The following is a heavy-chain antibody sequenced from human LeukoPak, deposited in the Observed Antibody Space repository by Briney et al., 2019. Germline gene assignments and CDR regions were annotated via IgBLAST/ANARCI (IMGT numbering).Heavy chain of an antibody. V-gene: IGHV4-59*08. D-gene: IGHD3-16*01. Sequence: PSETLSLTCTVSGGSISSYYWSWIRQPPGKGLEWIGYIYYSGSTNYNPSLKSRVTISVDTSKNQFSLKLSSVTAADTAVYYCARFKGGGRANWFDPWGQGTLVTVSS. J-gene: IGHJ5*02. CDR3: ARFKGGGRANWFDP. CDR1: GGSISSYY. CDR2: IYYSGST.